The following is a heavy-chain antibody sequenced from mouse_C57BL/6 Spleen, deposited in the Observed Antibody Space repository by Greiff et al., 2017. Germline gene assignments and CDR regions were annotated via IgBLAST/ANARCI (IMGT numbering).Heavy chain of an antibody. Sequence: EVQLVESGGGLVKPGGSLKLSCAASGFTFSDYGMHWVRQAPEKGLEWVAYISSGSSTIYYADTVKGRFTISRDNAKNTLFLQMTSLRSEDTAMYYCARQGYLHAMDYWGQGTSVTVSS. CDR2: ISSGSSTI. V-gene: IGHV5-17*01. CDR1: GFTFSDYG. CDR3: ARQGYLHAMDY. J-gene: IGHJ4*01. D-gene: IGHD2-2*01.